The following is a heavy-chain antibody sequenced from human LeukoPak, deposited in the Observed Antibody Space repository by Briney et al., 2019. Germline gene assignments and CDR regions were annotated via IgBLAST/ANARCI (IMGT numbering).Heavy chain of an antibody. CDR1: GFTFSDYY. Sequence: PGGSLRLSCAASGFTFSDYYMSWIRQAPGKGLEWVSYISSSGSTIYYADSVKGRFTISRDNAKNSLYLQMNSLRAEDTAVYYCARDLVMATNNYYYYGMDVWGQGTTVTVSS. J-gene: IGHJ6*02. D-gene: IGHD5-24*01. CDR2: ISSSGSTI. CDR3: ARDLVMATNNYYYYGMDV. V-gene: IGHV3-11*01.